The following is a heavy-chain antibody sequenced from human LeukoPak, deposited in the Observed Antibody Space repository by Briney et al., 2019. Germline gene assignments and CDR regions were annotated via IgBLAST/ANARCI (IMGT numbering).Heavy chain of an antibody. CDR3: ARYDSIGDDGFDP. V-gene: IGHV1-46*01. D-gene: IGHD3-10*01. CDR2: INPSGGST. J-gene: IGHJ5*02. Sequence: INPSGGSTSYAQKFQGRVTMTRDTSTSTVYMELSSLRSEDTAVYYCARYDSIGDDGFDPWGQGTLVTVSS.